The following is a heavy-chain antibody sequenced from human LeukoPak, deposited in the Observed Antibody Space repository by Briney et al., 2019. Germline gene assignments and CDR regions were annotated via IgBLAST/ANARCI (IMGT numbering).Heavy chain of an antibody. CDR1: GGSISGYY. J-gene: IGHJ4*02. CDR3: VRHDLIGITGGNFDY. D-gene: IGHD1-14*01. CDR2: IYFSGST. V-gene: IGHV4-59*08. Sequence: SETLSLTCTVSGGSISGYYWSWIRQPPGKGLEWIGYIYFSGSTNYNPSLKSRATVSVDTSKNQFSLKLNSVTAADTAVYYCVRHDLIGITGGNFDYWGQGTLVSVSS.